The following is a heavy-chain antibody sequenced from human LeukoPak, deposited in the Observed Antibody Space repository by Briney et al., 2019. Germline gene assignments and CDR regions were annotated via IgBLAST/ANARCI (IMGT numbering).Heavy chain of an antibody. Sequence: SETLSLTCTVSGGSISSVSYYGRWIRQPAGAGLEWIARIYTSGSTNYNPSLKSRVTISVDTSKNQFSLKLSSVTAADTAVYYCARLETSSGSLSYFDYWGQGTLVTVSS. V-gene: IGHV4-61*02. J-gene: IGHJ4*02. CDR1: GGSISSVSYY. CDR3: ARLETSSGSLSYFDY. D-gene: IGHD6-19*01. CDR2: IYTSGST.